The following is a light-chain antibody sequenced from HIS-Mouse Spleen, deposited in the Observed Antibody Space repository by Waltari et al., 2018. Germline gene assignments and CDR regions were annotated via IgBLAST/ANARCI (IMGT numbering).Light chain of an antibody. Sequence: SYELTQPPSVSVSPGQTASITCSGDKLGDKYACWYQQKPGQSPVRVIYQDSKRPSGIPVRFSGSNSGNTATLTISGTQAMDEADYYCQAWDSSYSVFGGGTKLTVL. CDR1: KLGDKY. J-gene: IGLJ2*01. V-gene: IGLV3-1*01. CDR3: QAWDSSYSV. CDR2: QDS.